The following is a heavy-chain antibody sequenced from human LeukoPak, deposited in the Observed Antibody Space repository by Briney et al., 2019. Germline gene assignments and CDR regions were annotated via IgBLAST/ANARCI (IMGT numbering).Heavy chain of an antibody. CDR1: GFTFSSYA. CDR2: ISYDGSNK. J-gene: IGHJ6*03. V-gene: IGHV3-30*04. D-gene: IGHD3-9*01. Sequence: GGSLRLSCAASGFTFSSYAMHWVRQAPGKGLEWVAVISYDGSNKYYADSVKGRFTISRDNSKNTLYLQMNSLRAEDTAVYYCASSWGRLSGYFDWLFPPYYMDVWGKGTTVTVSS. CDR3: ASSWGRLSGYFDWLFPPYYMDV.